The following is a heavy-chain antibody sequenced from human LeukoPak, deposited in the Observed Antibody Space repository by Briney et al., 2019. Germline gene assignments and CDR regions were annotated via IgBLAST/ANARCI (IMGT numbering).Heavy chain of an antibody. CDR2: INHSGST. J-gene: IGHJ4*02. D-gene: IGHD3-22*01. CDR3: ARGPYYYDSSYLRS. Sequence: PSETLSLTCAVYGGSFSGYYWSWIRQPPGKGLEWIGEINHSGSTNYNPSLKSRVTISVDTSKNQFSLKLSSVTAADTAVYYCARGPYYYDSSYLRSWGQGTLVTVSS. V-gene: IGHV4-34*01. CDR1: GGSFSGYY.